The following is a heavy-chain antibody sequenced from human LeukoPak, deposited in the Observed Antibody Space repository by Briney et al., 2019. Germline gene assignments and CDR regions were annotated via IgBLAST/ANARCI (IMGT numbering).Heavy chain of an antibody. V-gene: IGHV1-2*02. CDR2: INPNSGGT. D-gene: IGHD6-13*01. Sequence: ASVKVSCKASGYTFTGYYMHWVRQAPGQGLEWMGWINPNSGGTNYAQKFQGRVTMTRDTSISTAYMELSRLRSDDTAVYYCARKAAAGTWFDPWGQGTLVTVSS. CDR1: GYTFTGYY. J-gene: IGHJ5*02. CDR3: ARKAAAGTWFDP.